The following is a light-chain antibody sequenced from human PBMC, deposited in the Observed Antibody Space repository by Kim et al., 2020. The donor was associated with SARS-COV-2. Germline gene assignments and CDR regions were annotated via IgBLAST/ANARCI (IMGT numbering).Light chain of an antibody. CDR1: QSVSDW. CDR2: ETS. CDR3: QQYSTFSLT. Sequence: SASVGDRVTITCRASQSVSDWLAWYQQKPGKAPHLLISETSRLQSGVPARFSGSRSGAEFTLTISSLQPDDFATYYCQQYSTFSLTFGGGTKLEIK. V-gene: IGKV1-5*03. J-gene: IGKJ4*01.